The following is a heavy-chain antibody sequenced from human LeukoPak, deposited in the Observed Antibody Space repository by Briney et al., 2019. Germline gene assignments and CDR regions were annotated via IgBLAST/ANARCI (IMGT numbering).Heavy chain of an antibody. J-gene: IGHJ6*03. CDR2: ISNSGGLT. V-gene: IGHV3-23*01. D-gene: IGHD4-17*01. Sequence: RGSLRLSCAASGFTFSSYGMSWVRQAPAKGLEWVSAISNSGGLTYYADSVKGRFAISRDNSKNTLYLQMNSLRAEDTAVYYCARLRTTSYYMDVWGKGTTVTVSS. CDR3: ARLRTTSYYMDV. CDR1: GFTFSSYG.